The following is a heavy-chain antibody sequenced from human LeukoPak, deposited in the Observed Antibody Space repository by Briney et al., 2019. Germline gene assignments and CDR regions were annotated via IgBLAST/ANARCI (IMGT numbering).Heavy chain of an antibody. CDR3: ARVVLGGYSYGSSHYYYGMDV. D-gene: IGHD5-18*01. J-gene: IGHJ6*02. Sequence: GASVKVSCKASGYTFTSYGIGWVRQAPGQGLEWMGWISAYNGNTNYAQKLQGRVTMTTDTSTSTAYMELRSLRSDGTAVYYCARVVLGGYSYGSSHYYYGMDVWGQGTTVTVSS. V-gene: IGHV1-18*01. CDR1: GYTFTSYG. CDR2: ISAYNGNT.